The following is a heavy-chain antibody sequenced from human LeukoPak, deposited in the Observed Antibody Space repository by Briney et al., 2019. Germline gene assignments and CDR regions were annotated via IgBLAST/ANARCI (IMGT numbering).Heavy chain of an antibody. J-gene: IGHJ4*02. CDR1: GGTFSSYA. Sequence: SVKVSCKASGGTFSSYAISWVRQAPGQGLEWMGGIIPIFGTANYAQKFQGRVTITADESTSTAYMELSSLRSEDTGVYYCARDWLQPGGYFDYWGQGTLVTVSS. D-gene: IGHD5-24*01. CDR3: ARDWLQPGGYFDY. V-gene: IGHV1-69*01. CDR2: IIPIFGTA.